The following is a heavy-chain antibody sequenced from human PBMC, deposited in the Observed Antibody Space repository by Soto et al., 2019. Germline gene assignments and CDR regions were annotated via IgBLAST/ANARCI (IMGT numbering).Heavy chain of an antibody. D-gene: IGHD3-10*01. CDR1: GGSVSSFY. J-gene: IGHJ6*02. CDR3: ASYKTNYYYGMDV. CDR2: INYSGIN. V-gene: IGHV4-59*02. Sequence: PETLSLTCPLSGGSVSSFYPSWIRLPPGKGMKWIGYINYSGINKYQPSLKSRVTISVDTSNMQFSLKLSSVTAADSGVYYCASYKTNYYYGMDVWGQGTTVTVSS.